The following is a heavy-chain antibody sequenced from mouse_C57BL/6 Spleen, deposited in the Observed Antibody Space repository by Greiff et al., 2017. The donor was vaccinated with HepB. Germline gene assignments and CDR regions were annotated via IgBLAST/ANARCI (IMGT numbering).Heavy chain of an antibody. Sequence: VQLKQSGPELVKPGASVKMSCKASGYTFTDYNMHWVKQSHGKSLEWIGYINPNNGGTSYNQKFKGKATLTVNKSSSTAYMELRSLTSEDSAVYYCARFPTMVTLDYWGQGTTLTVSS. CDR3: ARFPTMVTLDY. V-gene: IGHV1-22*01. CDR2: INPNNGGT. CDR1: GYTFTDYN. D-gene: IGHD2-9*01. J-gene: IGHJ2*01.